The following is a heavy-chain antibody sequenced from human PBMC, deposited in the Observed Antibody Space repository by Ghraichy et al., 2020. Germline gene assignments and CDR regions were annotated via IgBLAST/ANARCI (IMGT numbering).Heavy chain of an antibody. V-gene: IGHV3-48*02. D-gene: IGHD3-3*01. CDR2: ISSSSSTI. CDR1: GFTFSSYS. J-gene: IGHJ6*02. CDR3: ARDCPSWRQALTTIFGESHYHYFYGMDV. Sequence: GGSLRLSCAASGFTFSSYSMNWVRQAPGKGLEWVSYISSSSSTIYYADSVKGRFTISRDNAKNSLYLQMNSLRDEDTAVYYCARDCPSWRQALTTIFGESHYHYFYGMDVWGQGTTFTVSS.